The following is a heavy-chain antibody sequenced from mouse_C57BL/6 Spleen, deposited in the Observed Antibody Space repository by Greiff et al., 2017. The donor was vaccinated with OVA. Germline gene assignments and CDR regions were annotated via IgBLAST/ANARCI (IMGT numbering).Heavy chain of an antibody. J-gene: IGHJ4*01. CDR3: ARNWDENAMDY. CDR2: IYPSDSET. V-gene: IGHV1-61*01. Sequence: QVQLQQPGAELVRPGSSVTLSCTASGYTFTSYWMDWVKQRPGQGLEWIGNIYPSDSETHYNQKFKDKATLTVDKSSSTAYMQISSLTSEDSAVYYCARNWDENAMDYWGQGTSVTVSS. CDR1: GYTFTSYW. D-gene: IGHD4-1*01.